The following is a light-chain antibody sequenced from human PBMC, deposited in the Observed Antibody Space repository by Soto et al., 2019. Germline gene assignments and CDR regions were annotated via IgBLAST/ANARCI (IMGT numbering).Light chain of an antibody. V-gene: IGKV3-20*01. CDR3: RHFGDSPIT. Sequence: TQSPSTLSASVGDRVTITCRASQSILTWLAWYQQKPGQAPRLLIYGASTRATGIPDRFSGTGSGTDFTLTISRLEPEDFAVYYCRHFGDSPITFGQGTRLEIK. J-gene: IGKJ5*01. CDR1: QSILTW. CDR2: GAS.